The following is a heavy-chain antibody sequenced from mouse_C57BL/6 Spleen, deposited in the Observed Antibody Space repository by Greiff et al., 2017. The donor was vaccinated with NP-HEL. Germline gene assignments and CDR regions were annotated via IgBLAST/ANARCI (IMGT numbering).Heavy chain of an antibody. CDR1: GYTFTDYE. CDR3: TRWNTTTGDY. J-gene: IGHJ4*01. V-gene: IGHV1-15*01. Sequence: QVQLQQSGAELVRPGASVTLSCKASGYTFTDYEMHWVKQTPVHGLEWIGAIDPETGGTAYNQKFKGKAILTADKSSSTAYMELRSLTSEDSAVYYCTRWNTTTGDYWGQGTSVTVSS. CDR2: IDPETGGT. D-gene: IGHD1-1*01.